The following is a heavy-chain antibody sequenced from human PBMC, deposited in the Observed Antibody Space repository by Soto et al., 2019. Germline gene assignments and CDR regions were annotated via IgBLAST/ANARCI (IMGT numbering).Heavy chain of an antibody. CDR2: ISGTGGST. CDR1: GFTLRNYP. Sequence: EVQMLESGGGLVQPGGSLRLSCAASGFTLRNYPMSWVRQAPGKGLEWVSDISGTGGSTYYADSVKGRFTISRDNSKNTLYLQMNSLRAEDTAVYYCASRHYYDTPGHFEYWGQGTLVTVSS. J-gene: IGHJ4*02. D-gene: IGHD3-22*01. V-gene: IGHV3-23*01. CDR3: ASRHYYDTPGHFEY.